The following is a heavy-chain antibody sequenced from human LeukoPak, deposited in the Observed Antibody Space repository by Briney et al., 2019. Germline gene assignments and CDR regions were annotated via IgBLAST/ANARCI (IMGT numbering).Heavy chain of an antibody. V-gene: IGHV3-11*01. D-gene: IGHD3-3*01. CDR3: ARDWRNNGMDV. J-gene: IGHJ6*02. CDR1: GFTLSDYY. CDR2: ISGSVSTI. Sequence: GRSLRLSRAGSGFTLSDYYMTWIRQAPGKGLDCLSYISGSVSTIYHADSVKGRFTTSRDNAKNSLYLQMDSLRAEDTAIYYCARDWRNNGMDVWGQGTLVTVSS.